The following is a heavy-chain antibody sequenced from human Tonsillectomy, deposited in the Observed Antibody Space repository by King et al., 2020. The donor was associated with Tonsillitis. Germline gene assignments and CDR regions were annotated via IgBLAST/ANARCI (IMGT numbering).Heavy chain of an antibody. CDR2: IDPRDSYT. Sequence: QLVQAGAEVKKPGESLRISCQCPANIFANYWISWVRQMPGKGLEWMGRIDPRDSYTIYSPSFEGHVTISSDKSIRTAYLQWSSLKAADSGMYYCAGMELELRHYGMDVWGQGTTVIVPS. CDR3: AGMELELRHYGMDV. V-gene: IGHV5-10-1*03. CDR1: ANIFANYW. D-gene: IGHD1-26*01. J-gene: IGHJ6*02.